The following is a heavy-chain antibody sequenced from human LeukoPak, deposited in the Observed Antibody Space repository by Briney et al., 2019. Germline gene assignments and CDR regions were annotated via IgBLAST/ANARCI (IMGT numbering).Heavy chain of an antibody. D-gene: IGHD1-20*01. V-gene: IGHV1-2*02. CDR1: GYTFTGYY. CDR2: INPNSGGT. Sequence: ASVKVSCKASGYTFTGYYMHWVRQAPGQGLEWMGWINPNSGGTNYAQKFQGRVTMTRDTSISTAYMELSRLRSDDTAVYYCARALILTGTLLFDYWGQGTLVTVSS. CDR3: ARALILTGTLLFDY. J-gene: IGHJ4*02.